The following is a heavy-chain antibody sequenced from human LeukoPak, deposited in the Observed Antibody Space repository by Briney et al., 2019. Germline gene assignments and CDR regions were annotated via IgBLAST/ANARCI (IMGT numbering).Heavy chain of an antibody. Sequence: ASVKVSCKASGYTFTNYGISWMRQAPGQGLEWMGWITTYNGYTNYAQKFQRRVTMTTDTSTSTAYMELRSLRSDDAAVYYCARGYPLSTTAAGTYFQHWGQGTLVTVSS. CDR3: ARGYPLSTTAAGTYFQH. CDR2: ITTYNGYT. J-gene: IGHJ1*01. D-gene: IGHD6-13*01. V-gene: IGHV1-18*01. CDR1: GYTFTNYG.